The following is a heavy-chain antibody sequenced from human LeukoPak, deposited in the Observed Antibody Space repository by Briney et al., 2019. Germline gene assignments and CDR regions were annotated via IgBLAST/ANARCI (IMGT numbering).Heavy chain of an antibody. CDR2: LWNTGINK. Sequence: WIRQPPGKGLEWVAFLWNTGINKNYADSVQGRFTISRDNSKNTLFLDMNSLRTDDTGVYYCVADFWADKDYWGQGTLVTVSS. CDR3: VADFWADKDY. J-gene: IGHJ4*02. D-gene: IGHD3-3*01. V-gene: IGHV3-30*02.